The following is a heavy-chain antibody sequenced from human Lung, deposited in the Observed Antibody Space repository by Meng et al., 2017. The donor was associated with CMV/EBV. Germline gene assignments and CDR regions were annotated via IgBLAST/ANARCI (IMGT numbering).Heavy chain of an antibody. CDR2: IRYDGSNK. CDR3: ARSERYFDWLPFEY. CDR1: GFTFSSYG. Sequence: GESLKISCAASGFTFSSYGMHWVRQAPGKGLEWVAFIRYDGSNKYYADSVKGRFTISRDNSKNTLYLQMNSLRAEDTAVYYCARSERYFDWLPFEYWGQGTXV. V-gene: IGHV3-30*02. J-gene: IGHJ4*02. D-gene: IGHD3-9*01.